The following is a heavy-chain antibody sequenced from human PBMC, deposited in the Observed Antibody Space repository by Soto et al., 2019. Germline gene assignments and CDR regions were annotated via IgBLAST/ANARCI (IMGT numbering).Heavy chain of an antibody. CDR3: ARVLWFGVGYFDY. CDR2: INHSGST. V-gene: IGHV4-34*01. Sequence: SETLSLTCAVYGGSFSGYYWSWIRQPPGKGLEWIGEINHSGSTNYNPSLKSRVTISVDTSKNQFSLKLSSVTAADTAVYYCARVLWFGVGYFDYWGQGTLVTVSS. D-gene: IGHD3-10*01. J-gene: IGHJ4*02. CDR1: GGSFSGYY.